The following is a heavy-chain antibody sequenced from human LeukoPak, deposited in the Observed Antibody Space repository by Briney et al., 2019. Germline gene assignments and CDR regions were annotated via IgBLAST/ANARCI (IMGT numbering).Heavy chain of an antibody. Sequence: GGSLRLSCAASGFTFRTYAMSWVRQAPGKGLEWVSAISGNGRNTYYADSVKGRFTISRDNSKNPLYLQMNSLRVEDTAVYYCARDSPRPPTYYYDSSDFWGQGTLVTVSS. J-gene: IGHJ4*02. V-gene: IGHV3-23*01. D-gene: IGHD3-22*01. CDR1: GFTFRTYA. CDR3: ARDSPRPPTYYYDSSDF. CDR2: ISGNGRNT.